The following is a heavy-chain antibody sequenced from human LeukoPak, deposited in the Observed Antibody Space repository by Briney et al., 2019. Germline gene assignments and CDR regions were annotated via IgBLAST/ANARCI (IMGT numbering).Heavy chain of an antibody. Sequence: SQTLSLTCTVSGGSISSGGYYWSWIRQPPGKGLEWIGYIYHSGSTYYNPSLKSRVTISVDRSKNQFSLKLSSVTAADTAVYYCARTATFDYGSGSYYLDYWGQGTLVTVSS. D-gene: IGHD3-10*01. CDR1: GGSISSGGYY. CDR3: ARTATFDYGSGSYYLDY. CDR2: IYHSGST. J-gene: IGHJ4*02. V-gene: IGHV4-30-2*01.